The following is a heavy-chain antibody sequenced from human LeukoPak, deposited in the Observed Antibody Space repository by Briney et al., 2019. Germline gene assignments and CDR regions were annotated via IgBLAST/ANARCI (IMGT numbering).Heavy chain of an antibody. V-gene: IGHV4-4*07. CDR2: VYTSGST. Sequence: SETLSLTCTVSGGSISSYYWSWIRQPPGKGLEWIGRVYTSGSTNYNPSLKSRVTMSVDTSKNQFSLRLTSVTAADTAVYYCARRLRFYYYYMDVWGKGTTVTISS. D-gene: IGHD5-12*01. CDR3: ARRLRFYYYYMDV. CDR1: GGSISSYY. J-gene: IGHJ6*03.